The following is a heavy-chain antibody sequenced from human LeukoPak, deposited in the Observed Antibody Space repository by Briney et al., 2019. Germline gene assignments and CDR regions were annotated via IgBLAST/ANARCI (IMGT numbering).Heavy chain of an antibody. J-gene: IGHJ6*03. CDR3: ARDHLSSGSSPDYYYYYYMDV. CDR1: GYTLTELS. CDR2: INSDGSST. V-gene: IGHV3-74*01. Sequence: SCKVSGYTLTELSMHWVRQAPGKGLVWVSRINSDGSSTSYADSVKGRFTISRDNAKNTLYLQMNSLRAEDTAVYYCARDHLSSGSSPDYYYYYYMDVWGKGTTVTISS. D-gene: IGHD6-19*01.